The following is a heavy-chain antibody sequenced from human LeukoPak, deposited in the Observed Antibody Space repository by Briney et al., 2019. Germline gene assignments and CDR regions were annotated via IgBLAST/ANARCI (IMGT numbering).Heavy chain of an antibody. Sequence: GGSLRLSCAASGFTFSDYYISWIRQAPGKGREGVSYTSSSGGTIYYADSVSGRFTISRDNSKTSLSLQMNSLRAEDTAVYFCAREVGAPYFDYWGQGTLVTVSS. V-gene: IGHV3-11*01. CDR3: AREVGAPYFDY. CDR1: GFTFSDYY. CDR2: TSSSGGTI. J-gene: IGHJ4*02. D-gene: IGHD1-26*01.